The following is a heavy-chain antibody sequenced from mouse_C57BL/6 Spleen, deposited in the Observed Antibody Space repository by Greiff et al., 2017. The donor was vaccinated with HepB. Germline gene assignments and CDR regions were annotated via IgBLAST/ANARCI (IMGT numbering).Heavy chain of an antibody. CDR2: ISSGSSTI. CDR1: GFTFSDYG. Sequence: EVQGVESGGGLVKPGGSLKLSCAASGFTFSDYGMHWVRQAPEKGLEWVAYISSGSSTIYYADTVKGRFTISRDNAKNTLFLQMTSLRSEDTAMYYCARPYYYGSSSSWYFDVWGTGTTVTVSS. CDR3: ARPYYYGSSSSWYFDV. D-gene: IGHD1-1*01. V-gene: IGHV5-17*01. J-gene: IGHJ1*03.